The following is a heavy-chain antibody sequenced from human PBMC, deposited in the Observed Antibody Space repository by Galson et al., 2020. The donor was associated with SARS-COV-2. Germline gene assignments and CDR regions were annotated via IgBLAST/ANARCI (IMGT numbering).Heavy chain of an antibody. CDR2: IKRRIDGETT. J-gene: IGHJ6*03. Sequence: GGSLRLSCAVSGFTFSNAWMIWVRQAPGKGLEWVGRIKRRIDGETTDYAASVKGRFIISRDDLKDTLYLHMNGLKTEDTGLYYCAIRFGGLGYMDGWGKGTTVTVSS. CDR3: AIRFGGLGYMDG. CDR1: GFTFSNAW. V-gene: IGHV3-15*01. D-gene: IGHD3-10*01.